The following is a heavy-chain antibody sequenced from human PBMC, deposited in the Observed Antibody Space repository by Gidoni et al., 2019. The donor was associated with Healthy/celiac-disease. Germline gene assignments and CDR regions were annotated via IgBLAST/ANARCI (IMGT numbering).Heavy chain of an antibody. D-gene: IGHD3-9*01. CDR2: MYYSGST. V-gene: IGHV4-39*01. CDR3: ARRQWSTNYDILTGQGAFDI. J-gene: IGHJ3*02. CDR1: GGSISSSRYY. Sequence: QLQLQESGPGLVKPSETLSLTCTVSGGSISSSRYYLGWIRQPPGKGLEWSCSMYYSGSTYYNPSLKSRVTISVDTSKNQFSLKLSSVTAADTAVYYCARRQWSTNYDILTGQGAFDIWGQGTMVTVSS.